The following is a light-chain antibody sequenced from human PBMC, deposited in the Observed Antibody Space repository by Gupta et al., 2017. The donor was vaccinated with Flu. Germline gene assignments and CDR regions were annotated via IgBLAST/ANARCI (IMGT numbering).Light chain of an antibody. J-gene: IGLJ1*01. Sequence: QSALTQPRSVSGPPGQSVTISCSGTNNDVGGYNYVSWYQQHQGKAPKIMRYDVSKRPSGVPDRVSGSKSGNTESLTSSGLQADDEADYYCCSYGGRSEVFGTGTKVTVL. CDR3: CSYGGRSEV. CDR1: NNDVGGYNY. V-gene: IGLV2-11*01. CDR2: DVS.